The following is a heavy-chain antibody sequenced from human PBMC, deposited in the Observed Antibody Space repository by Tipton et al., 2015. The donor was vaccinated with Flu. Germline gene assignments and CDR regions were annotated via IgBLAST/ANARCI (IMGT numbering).Heavy chain of an antibody. D-gene: IGHD2-2*01. CDR3: AKRYCSSSTWYIPDAFDT. CDR2: ISGDETNT. Sequence: SLRLSCSASGFTFSTYAMHWVRQAPGKGLEYLSGISGDETNTYYADSVKGRFTISRDNSKNTVYLQMSSLRDEDTAAYYCAKRYCSSSTWYIPDAFDTWGQWTMVTVSS. J-gene: IGHJ3*02. CDR1: GFTFSTYA. V-gene: IGHV3-64D*06.